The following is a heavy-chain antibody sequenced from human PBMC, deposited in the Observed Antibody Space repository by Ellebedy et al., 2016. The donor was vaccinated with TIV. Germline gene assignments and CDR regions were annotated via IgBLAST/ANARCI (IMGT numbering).Heavy chain of an antibody. D-gene: IGHD2-15*01. CDR2: IGGSGENT. CDR3: ARDKGRPAATLDV. Sequence: GGSLRLSCAASGFTFRNYAINWVRQAPGKGLEWVSVIGGSGENTFYADSVKGRFTISRDNSMNTLHPQMNSLRVDDTAIYYCARDKGRPAATLDVWGQGTTVTVSS. V-gene: IGHV3-23*01. J-gene: IGHJ6*02. CDR1: GFTFRNYA.